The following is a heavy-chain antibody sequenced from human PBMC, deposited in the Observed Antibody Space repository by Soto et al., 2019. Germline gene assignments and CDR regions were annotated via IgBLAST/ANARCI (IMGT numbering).Heavy chain of an antibody. J-gene: IGHJ4*02. Sequence: EVQLVESGGGLVQPGRSLRLSCAASGFTFDDYAMHWVRQAPGKGLEWVSGINWDSGNIGYADSVKGRLTISRDNAKNXXYLQMNSLRAEDTALYYCAKDRTKYYDSSGYGFDYWGQGTLVTVSS. V-gene: IGHV3-9*01. CDR2: INWDSGNI. CDR1: GFTFDDYA. D-gene: IGHD3-22*01. CDR3: AKDRTKYYDSSGYGFDY.